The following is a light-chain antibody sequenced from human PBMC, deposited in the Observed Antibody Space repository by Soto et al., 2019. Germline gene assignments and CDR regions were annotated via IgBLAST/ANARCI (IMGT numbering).Light chain of an antibody. CDR1: QSVSSSY. J-gene: IGKJ1*01. V-gene: IGKV3-20*01. CDR2: GAS. CDR3: QQYGSSLTWT. Sequence: EIALTQSPGTLSLSPGERATRSCRASQSVSSSYLAWYQQKPGQAPRLLIYGASSRATGIPDRFSGSGSGTDFTLTISRLEPEDFAVYYCQQYGSSLTWTFGQGTKADIK.